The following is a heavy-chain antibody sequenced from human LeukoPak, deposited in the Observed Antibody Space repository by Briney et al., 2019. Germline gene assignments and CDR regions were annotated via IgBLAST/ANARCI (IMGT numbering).Heavy chain of an antibody. V-gene: IGHV1-18*01. CDR2: ISAYNGNT. J-gene: IGHJ5*02. CDR1: GYTFTSYG. CDR3: AREDRHMNWFDP. Sequence: ASVKVSCKASGYTFTSYGISWVRQAPGQGLEWMGWISAYNGNTNYAHKLQGRVTMATDTSTSTAYMELRSLRSDDTAVYYCAREDRHMNWFDPWGQGTLVTVSS.